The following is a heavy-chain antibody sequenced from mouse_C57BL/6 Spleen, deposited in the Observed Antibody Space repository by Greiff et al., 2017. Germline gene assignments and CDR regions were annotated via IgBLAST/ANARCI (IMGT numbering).Heavy chain of an antibody. CDR2: IWRGGST. CDR1: GFSLTSYG. Sequence: VMLVESGPGLVQPSQSLSITCTVSGFSLTSYGVHWVRQSPGKGLEWLGVIWRGGSTDYNAAFMSRLSITKDNSKSQVFVKMNSLQADDTAIYYCAKNKEGDGYYVDYWGQGTTLTVSS. J-gene: IGHJ2*01. D-gene: IGHD2-3*01. V-gene: IGHV2-5*01. CDR3: AKNKEGDGYYVDY.